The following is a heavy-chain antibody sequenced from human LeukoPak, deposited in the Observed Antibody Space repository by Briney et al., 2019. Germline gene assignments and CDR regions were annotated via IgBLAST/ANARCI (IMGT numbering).Heavy chain of an antibody. CDR1: GGSFSGYY. Sequence: SETLSLTCAVYGGSFSGYYWSWIRQPPGKGLEWIGEINHSGSTNYNPSLKSRVTISVDTSKNQFSLKLSSVTAADTAVYYCARGISSSGLDYWGQGTLVTVSS. CDR2: INHSGST. V-gene: IGHV4-34*01. D-gene: IGHD6-25*01. J-gene: IGHJ4*02. CDR3: ARGISSSGLDY.